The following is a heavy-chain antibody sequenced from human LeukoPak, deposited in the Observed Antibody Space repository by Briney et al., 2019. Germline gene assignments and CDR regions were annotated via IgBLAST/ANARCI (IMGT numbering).Heavy chain of an antibody. CDR2: IYHSGST. Sequence: SETLSLTCTVSGGSISGYYWSWIRQPPGNGLEYIGYIYHSGSTNYNPSLKSRVTMSVDKSKNQCSLRLRSVTAADTAMYFCARSTQERSTSFDYWGRGTLVTVSS. V-gene: IGHV4-59*01. J-gene: IGHJ4*02. CDR3: ARSTQERSTSFDY. D-gene: IGHD1-26*01. CDR1: GGSISGYY.